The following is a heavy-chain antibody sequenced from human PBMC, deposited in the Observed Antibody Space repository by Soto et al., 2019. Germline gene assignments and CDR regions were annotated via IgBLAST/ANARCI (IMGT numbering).Heavy chain of an antibody. CDR3: ARDPGSGWEEFHY. V-gene: IGHV1-2*02. CDR2: INPNSGGT. J-gene: IGHJ4*02. D-gene: IGHD6-19*01. Sequence: ASVKVSCKASGYTFTGYYMHWVLQAPGQGLEWMGWINPNSGGTNYAQKFQGRVTMTRDTSISTAYMELSRLRSDDTAVYYCARDPGSGWEEFHYWGQGTLVTVAS. CDR1: GYTFTGYY.